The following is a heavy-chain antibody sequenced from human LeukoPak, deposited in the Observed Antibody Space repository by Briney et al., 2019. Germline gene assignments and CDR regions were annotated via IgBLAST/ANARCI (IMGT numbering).Heavy chain of an antibody. CDR3: AREGRYDFWSGYYTGPYYYYYYYMDV. CDR2: IYHSGST. D-gene: IGHD3-3*01. CDR1: GYSISSGYY. V-gene: IGHV4-38-2*02. J-gene: IGHJ6*03. Sequence: PSETLSLTCTVSGYSISSGYYWGWIRQPPGKGLEWIGSIYHSGSTYYNPSLKSRVTISVDTSKNQFSLKLSSVTAADTAVYYCAREGRYDFWSGYYTGPYYYYYYYMDVWGKGTTVTVSS.